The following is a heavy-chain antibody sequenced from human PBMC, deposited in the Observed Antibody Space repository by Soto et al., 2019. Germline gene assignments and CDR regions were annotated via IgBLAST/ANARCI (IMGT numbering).Heavy chain of an antibody. CDR1: GYTFTSYA. CDR2: INAGNSNT. Sequence: ASVKASCKASGYTFTSYAMHWVRQAPGQRLEWMGWINAGNSNTKYSQKFQGRVTITKSTSASTAYMELSSLRSEDTAVYYCARGPLRNWFDPWGQGTLVTVSS. J-gene: IGHJ5*02. V-gene: IGHV1-3*01. CDR3: ARGPLRNWFDP.